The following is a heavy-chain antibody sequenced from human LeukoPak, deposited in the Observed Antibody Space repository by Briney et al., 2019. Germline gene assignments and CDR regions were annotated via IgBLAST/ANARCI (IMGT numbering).Heavy chain of an antibody. Sequence: PGGSLRLSCGLWLLTFSSYGMHWVRQAPGKGLEWVAFIRYDGSNKYYADSVKGRFTISRDNSKNTLYLQMNSLRAEDTAAYYWAKKAAAGIAHFDYWGQGTLVTVSS. CDR2: IRYDGSNK. J-gene: IGHJ4*02. CDR1: LLTFSSYG. D-gene: IGHD6-13*01. V-gene: IGHV3-30*02. CDR3: AKKAAAGIAHFDY.